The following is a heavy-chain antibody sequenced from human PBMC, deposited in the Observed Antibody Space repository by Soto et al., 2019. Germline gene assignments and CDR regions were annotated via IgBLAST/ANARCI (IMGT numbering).Heavy chain of an antibody. D-gene: IGHD2-15*01. CDR2: IIPIFGTA. Sequence: QVQLVQSGAEVKKPGSSVKVSCKASGGTFSSYAISWVRQAPGRGLEWMGGIIPIFGTANYAQKFQGRVTITADESTSTAYMELSSLRSEDTAVYYCARDTLGYCSGGSCYSGGIDYWCQGTLVTVSS. J-gene: IGHJ4*02. CDR3: ARDTLGYCSGGSCYSGGIDY. CDR1: GGTFSSYA. V-gene: IGHV1-69*01.